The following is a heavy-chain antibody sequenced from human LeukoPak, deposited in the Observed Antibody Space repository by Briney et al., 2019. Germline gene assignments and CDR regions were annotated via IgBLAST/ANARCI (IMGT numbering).Heavy chain of an antibody. D-gene: IGHD5-24*01. Sequence: SETLSLTCAISGDSVSSNSAAWNWIRQSPSRGLEWLGRTYYRSKWYNDYAVSVKSRITINPDTSKNQFSLQLNSVTPEDTAVYYCAREGRDGYNPIPRTGYWGQGTLVTVSS. J-gene: IGHJ4*02. V-gene: IGHV6-1*01. CDR2: TYYRSKWYN. CDR3: AREGRDGYNPIPRTGY. CDR1: GDSVSSNSAA.